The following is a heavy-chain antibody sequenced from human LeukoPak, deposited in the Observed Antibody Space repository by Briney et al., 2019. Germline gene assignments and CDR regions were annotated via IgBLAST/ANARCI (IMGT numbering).Heavy chain of an antibody. D-gene: IGHD3-22*01. J-gene: IGHJ3*01. CDR1: NGSITSNY. CDR3: AIFRDTSGYHLGAFDV. Sequence: SETLSLTCTVSNGSITSNYWSWIRQPAGKGLEWIGRISNSGSTNYNPSLKSRVTMSPDTSKNHFSLRLSSVTAADTAIYYCAIFRDTSGYHLGAFDVWGQGTVVTVSS. CDR2: ISNSGST. V-gene: IGHV4-4*07.